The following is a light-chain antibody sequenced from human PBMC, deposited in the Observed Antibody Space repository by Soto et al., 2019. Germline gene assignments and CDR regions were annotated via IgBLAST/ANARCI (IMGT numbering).Light chain of an antibody. CDR2: DST. V-gene: IGKV3-11*01. CDR1: QSIDNF. CDR3: QNRSKWSPGLT. Sequence: LTQSPDTLSLSPGERAILSCGASQSIDNFLACYQHKPGHPPRLLIYDSTNRPPGVSARFSATASGTDFTLTIKNLESEDFAVYYCQNRSKWSPGLTFGGGTRIEIK. J-gene: IGKJ4*01.